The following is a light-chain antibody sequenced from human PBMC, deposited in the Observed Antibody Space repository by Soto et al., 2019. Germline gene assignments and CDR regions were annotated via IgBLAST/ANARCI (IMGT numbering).Light chain of an antibody. CDR3: PQYDSYSPDS. Sequence: DIQMTQSPSTLSAFVGDRVTMTCRASQSVSSWMAWYQQKPGKAPKLLIYDGSSLESGVPSRFSGSGSGTEFTLTISRLQPDDFATYHCPQYDSYSPDSFGQGTKLEIK. V-gene: IGKV1-5*01. J-gene: IGKJ2*03. CDR2: DGS. CDR1: QSVSSW.